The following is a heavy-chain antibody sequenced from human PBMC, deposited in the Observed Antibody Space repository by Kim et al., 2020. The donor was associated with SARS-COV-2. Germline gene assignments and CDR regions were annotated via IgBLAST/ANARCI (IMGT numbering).Heavy chain of an antibody. CDR1: GFTFSSYA. CDR2: ISYDGSNK. J-gene: IGHJ6*02. CDR3: ARTYRITMVRDLQLNYYGMDV. Sequence: GGSLRLSCAASGFTFSSYAMHWVRQAPGKGLEWVAVISYDGSNKYYADSVKGRFTISRDNSKNTLYLQMNSLRAEDTALYYCARTYRITMVRDLQLNYYGMDVWGQGTTVTVSS. D-gene: IGHD3-10*01. V-gene: IGHV3-30*04.